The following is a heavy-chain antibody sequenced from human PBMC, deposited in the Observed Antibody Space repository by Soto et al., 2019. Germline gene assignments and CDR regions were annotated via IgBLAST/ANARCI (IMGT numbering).Heavy chain of an antibody. V-gene: IGHV1-69*02. Sequence: QVQLVQSGAEVKKPGSSVKVSCKASGGTFSSYTISWVRQAPGQGLEWMGRIITILGIANYAQKCQGRVTITADKSTSTAYMELSSLRSEDTAVYYCAARKDYEGAFDIWGQGTMVTVSS. D-gene: IGHD4-17*01. CDR3: AARKDYEGAFDI. CDR2: IITILGIA. J-gene: IGHJ3*02. CDR1: GGTFSSYT.